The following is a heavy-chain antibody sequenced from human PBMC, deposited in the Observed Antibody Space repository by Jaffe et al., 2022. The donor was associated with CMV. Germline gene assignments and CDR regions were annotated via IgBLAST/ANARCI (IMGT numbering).Heavy chain of an antibody. CDR2: ISSSSSYI. V-gene: IGHV3-21*01. J-gene: IGHJ6*02. CDR3: ARASRDDFWSGYYVHYYYGMDV. D-gene: IGHD3-3*01. Sequence: EVQLVESGGGLVKPGGSLRLSCAASGFTFSSYSMNWVRQAPGKGLEWVSSISSSSSYIYYADSVKGRFTISRDNAKNSLYLQMNSLRAEDTAVYYCARASRDDFWSGYYVHYYYGMDVWGQGTTVTVSS. CDR1: GFTFSSYS.